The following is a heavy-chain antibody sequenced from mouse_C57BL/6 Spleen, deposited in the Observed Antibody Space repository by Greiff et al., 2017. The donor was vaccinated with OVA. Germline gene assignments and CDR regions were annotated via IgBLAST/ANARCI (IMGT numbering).Heavy chain of an antibody. V-gene: IGHV3-6*01. D-gene: IGHD2-4*01. J-gene: IGHJ4*01. CDR3: ARKGYSYDYGGAMDY. CDR2: ISYDGSN. CDR1: GYSITSGYY. Sequence: EVKLMESGPGLVKPSQSLSLTCSVTGYSITSGYYWNWIRQFPGNKLEWMGYISYDGSNNYNPSLKNRISITRDTSKNQFFLKLNSVTTEDTATYYCARKGYSYDYGGAMDYWGQGTSVTVSS.